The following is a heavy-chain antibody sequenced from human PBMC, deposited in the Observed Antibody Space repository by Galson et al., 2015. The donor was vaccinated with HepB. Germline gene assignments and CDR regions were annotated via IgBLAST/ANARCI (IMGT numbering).Heavy chain of an antibody. J-gene: IGHJ5*02. CDR1: GGTFSSYA. V-gene: IGHV1-69*13. CDR2: IIPIFGTA. Sequence: SVKVSCKASGGTFSSYAISWVRQAPGQGLEWMGGIIPIFGTANYAQKFQGRVTITADESTSTAYMELSSLRSEDTAVYYCARDPTYYYGSGPRGDWFDPWGQGTLVTVSS. D-gene: IGHD3-10*01. CDR3: ARDPTYYYGSGPRGDWFDP.